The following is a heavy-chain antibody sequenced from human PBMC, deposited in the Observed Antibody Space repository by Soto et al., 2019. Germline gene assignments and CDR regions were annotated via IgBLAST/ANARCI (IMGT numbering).Heavy chain of an antibody. CDR3: ERLSARRYDY. CDR1: GFTFSDYY. Sequence: XESLTLTCAASGFTFSDYYKSWIRQAPGKGLEWVSYISSSVSTIYYADSVKGRFTISRDNAKNSLYLQMNSLRAEDTAVYYCERLSARRYDYWGQGTLVTVSS. V-gene: IGHV3-11*01. J-gene: IGHJ4*02. D-gene: IGHD6-6*01. CDR2: ISSSVSTI.